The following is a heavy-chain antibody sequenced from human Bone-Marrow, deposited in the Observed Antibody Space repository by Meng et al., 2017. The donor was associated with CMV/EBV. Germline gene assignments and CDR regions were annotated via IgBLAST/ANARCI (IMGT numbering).Heavy chain of an antibody. CDR1: GGTFSSYA. D-gene: IGHD2-21*01. J-gene: IGHJ4*02. V-gene: IGHV1-69*05. CDR2: VIPIFGTA. Sequence: SVKVSCKASGGTFSSYAISWVRQAPGQGLEWMGGVIPIFGTANYAQKFQGRVTITTDESTSTAYMELSSLRSDDTAVYFCARDQEASAYYYFDYWGQGSLVTVSS. CDR3: ARDQEASAYYYFDY.